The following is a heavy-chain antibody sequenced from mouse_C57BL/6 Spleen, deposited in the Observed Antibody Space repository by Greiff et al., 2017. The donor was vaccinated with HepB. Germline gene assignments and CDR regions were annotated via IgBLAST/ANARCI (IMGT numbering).Heavy chain of an antibody. D-gene: IGHD3-2*02. CDR2: IYPGDGDT. V-gene: IGHV1-82*01. CDR1: GYAFSSSW. Sequence: VKLMESGPELVKPGASVKISCKASGYAFSSSWMNWVKQRPGKGLEWIGRIYPGDGDTNYNGKFKGKATLTADKSSSTAYMQLSSLTSEDSAVYFCARETAQAFDYWGQGTTLTVSS. J-gene: IGHJ2*01. CDR3: ARETAQAFDY.